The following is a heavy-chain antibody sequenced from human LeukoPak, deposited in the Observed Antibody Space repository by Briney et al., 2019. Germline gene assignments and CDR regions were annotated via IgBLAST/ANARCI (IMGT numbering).Heavy chain of an antibody. D-gene: IGHD6-19*01. J-gene: IGHJ4*02. V-gene: IGHV3-30*04. CDR1: GFTFSSYA. CDR2: ISYDGSNK. Sequence: GGSLRLSCAASGFTFSSYAMHWVRQAPGKGLEWVAVISYDGSNKYYADSVKGRFTISRDNSKNTVYLEMSSLRAEDTAIYYCGKTTTGYSSGQKPAWPVDYWGQGTLVTVSS. CDR3: GKTTTGYSSGQKPAWPVDY.